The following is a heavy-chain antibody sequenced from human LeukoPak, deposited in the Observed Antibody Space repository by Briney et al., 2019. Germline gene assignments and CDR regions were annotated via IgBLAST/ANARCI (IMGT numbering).Heavy chain of an antibody. CDR1: RFTFSSYA. Sequence: GGSLRLSCAASRFTFSSYAMSWVRQVPGKGLEWVSGITGSGDGTYYADSVKGRFTISRDNSKNTLDLQMNGLRADGTAVYYCAKESAVAGIPYFDYWGQGTLVTVSS. V-gene: IGHV3-23*01. CDR3: AKESAVAGIPYFDY. D-gene: IGHD6-19*01. CDR2: ITGSGDGT. J-gene: IGHJ4*02.